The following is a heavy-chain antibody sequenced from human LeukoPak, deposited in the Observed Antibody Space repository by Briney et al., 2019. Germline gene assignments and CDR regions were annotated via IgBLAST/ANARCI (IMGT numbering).Heavy chain of an antibody. J-gene: IGHJ4*02. CDR3: ARSQSTMATWSLDY. Sequence: GGSLRLSCATSGFTFNKYRMTWVRQAPGKGLEWVANINQDGSDIYYLDSLGCRFTISRDNAAGSLFLNMDSLTVEDTAVYYCARSQSTMATWSLDYWGRGTRVTVSS. D-gene: IGHD5-24*01. CDR2: INQDGSDI. V-gene: IGHV3-7*01. CDR1: GFTFNKYR.